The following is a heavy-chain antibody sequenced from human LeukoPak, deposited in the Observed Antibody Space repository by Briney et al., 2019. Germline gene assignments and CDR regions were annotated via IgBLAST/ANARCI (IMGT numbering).Heavy chain of an antibody. Sequence: SGTLSLTCAVSSGSISSTSSYWGWIRQPPGKGLEWIGNIYYTGTTYYNPSLKSRVTISVDTSKNQFSLKLSSVTAADTAVYYCARGYYYVSGSYSFFDYWGQGTLVTVSS. CDR1: SGSISSTSSY. J-gene: IGHJ4*02. V-gene: IGHV4-39*01. CDR2: IYYTGTT. D-gene: IGHD3-10*01. CDR3: ARGYYYVSGSYSFFDY.